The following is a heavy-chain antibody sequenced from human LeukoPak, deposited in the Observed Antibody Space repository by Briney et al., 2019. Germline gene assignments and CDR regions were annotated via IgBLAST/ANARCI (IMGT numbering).Heavy chain of an antibody. CDR3: ASGRSGWYSNSWFDP. CDR1: GFTFSSYA. V-gene: IGHV3-23*01. D-gene: IGHD6-19*01. CDR2: ISGSGGST. J-gene: IGHJ5*02. Sequence: TGGSLRLSCAASGFTFSSYAMSWVRQAPGKGLEWVSAISGSGGSTYYADSVKGRFTISRDNSKNTLYLQMNSLRAEDTAVYYCASGRSGWYSNSWFDPWGQGTLVTVSS.